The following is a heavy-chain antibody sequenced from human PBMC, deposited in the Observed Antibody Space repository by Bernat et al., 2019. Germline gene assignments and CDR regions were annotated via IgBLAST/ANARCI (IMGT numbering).Heavy chain of an antibody. Sequence: AQLAESGGDLVQPGGSLRLSCAASGFTFSKFWMYWVRQAPGKGLVWVSRINTDGSNTIYADSVKGRFTISRDHAKNTVNLQMNSLRVEDTGVYYCAKGGWYYNSYVDLWGKGTTVTVSS. J-gene: IGHJ6*04. D-gene: IGHD6-19*01. CDR2: INTDGSNT. CDR3: AKGGWYYNSYVDL. CDR1: GFTFSKFW. V-gene: IGHV3-74*01.